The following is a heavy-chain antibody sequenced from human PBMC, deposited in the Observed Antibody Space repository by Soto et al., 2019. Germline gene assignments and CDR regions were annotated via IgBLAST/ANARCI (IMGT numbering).Heavy chain of an antibody. CDR1: GFTFSNYW. D-gene: IGHD5-18*01. Sequence: EVQLVESGGGLVQPGGSLRLSCVGSGFTFSNYWMHWVRQVPGKGPVWVSRVNPAGSASSYADFVKGRFTVSRDNDKNTGYLKMNSLSADDTAVYYCATGGYSYGWGYWGQGTLVTVSS. J-gene: IGHJ4*02. V-gene: IGHV3-74*01. CDR2: VNPAGSAS. CDR3: ATGGYSYGWGY.